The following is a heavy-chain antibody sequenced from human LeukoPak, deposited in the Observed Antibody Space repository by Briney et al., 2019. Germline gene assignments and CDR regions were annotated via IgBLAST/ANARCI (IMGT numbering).Heavy chain of an antibody. CDR2: INPNSGGT. CDR1: GYTVTGYY. Sequence: ASVKVSCKASGYTVTGYYMHWVRQAPGQGLEWMGWINPNSGGTNYAQNFQGRVTMTRDPSISTAYMELNSLTSNDTAVYYCSRTREYSSSWYFPPFDPWGQGTLVTVSS. CDR3: SRTREYSSSWYFPPFDP. J-gene: IGHJ5*02. V-gene: IGHV1-2*02. D-gene: IGHD6-13*01.